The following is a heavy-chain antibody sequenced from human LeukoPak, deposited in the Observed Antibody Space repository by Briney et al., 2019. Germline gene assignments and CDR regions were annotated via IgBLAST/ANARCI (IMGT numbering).Heavy chain of an antibody. CDR2: AYYSGSN. Sequence: PSETLSLTCHVSGGNITTYYWSWLRQPPGKGLEWIGYAYYSGSNEYNHSLRSRVTMSADASRNQFSLTLSSVTAADTAIYYCATLNIESSSGWFFRSWGQGTLVSVSS. CDR3: ATLNIESSSGWFFRS. CDR1: GGNITTYY. J-gene: IGHJ5*02. V-gene: IGHV4-59*01. D-gene: IGHD6-19*01.